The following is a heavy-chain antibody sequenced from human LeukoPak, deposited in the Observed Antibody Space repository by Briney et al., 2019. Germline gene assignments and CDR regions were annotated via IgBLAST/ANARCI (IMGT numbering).Heavy chain of an antibody. CDR1: GFTFSSYA. V-gene: IGHV3-30-3*01. Sequence: PGRSLRLSCAASGFTFSSYAMHWVRQAPGKGLEWVAVISYDGSNKYYADSVKGRFTISRDNSKNTLYLQMNSLRAEDTAVYYCARGDFRGERDYWGQGNPGHRLL. D-gene: IGHD3-10*01. J-gene: IGHJ4*02. CDR3: ARGDFRGERDY. CDR2: ISYDGSNK.